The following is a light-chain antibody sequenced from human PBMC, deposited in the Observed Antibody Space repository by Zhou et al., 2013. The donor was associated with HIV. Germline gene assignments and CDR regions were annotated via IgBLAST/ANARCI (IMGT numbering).Light chain of an antibody. J-gene: IGKJ2*01. CDR3: QHYGSSPPYT. V-gene: IGKV3-15*01. CDR1: QSVSTN. CDR2: GAS. Sequence: EIVMTQSPATLSVSPGERATLSCRASQSVSTNLAWYQQKPGQAPRLIIHGASTRATGIPARFSGSGSGTEFTLTISSMQSEDFAVYYCQHYGSSPPYTFGQGTQLEIK.